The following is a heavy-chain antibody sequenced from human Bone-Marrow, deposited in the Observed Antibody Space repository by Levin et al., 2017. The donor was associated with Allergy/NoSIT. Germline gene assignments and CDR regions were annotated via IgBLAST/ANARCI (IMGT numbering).Heavy chain of an antibody. CDR1: GGSISSGSYY. CDR3: ARASPSRDGDYSFDS. CDR2: IHTSGNT. J-gene: IGHJ4*02. V-gene: IGHV4-61*02. D-gene: IGHD4-17*01. Sequence: SETLSLTCTVSGGSISSGSYYWAWIRQPAGKTLEWIGRIHTSGNTNYNPSLGSRVSISLDTSKNQFSLNLGSVTATDTAIYYCARASPSRDGDYSFDSWGQGTLVTVSS.